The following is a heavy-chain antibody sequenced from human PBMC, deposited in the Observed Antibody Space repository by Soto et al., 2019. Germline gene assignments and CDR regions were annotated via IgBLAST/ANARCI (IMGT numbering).Heavy chain of an antibody. Sequence: QVQLQESGPGLVKPSETLSLTCTVSGGSISSYYWSWIRQPPGKGLEWIVFIFYSGSTSYNPSLKSRVTISIDTSEYQFSLKLNSVTAADTAVYYCASMIGDPVLSFDSWGQGTRVAVSS. J-gene: IGHJ5*01. D-gene: IGHD3-10*02. V-gene: IGHV4-59*01. CDR1: GGSISSYY. CDR3: ASMIGDPVLSFDS. CDR2: IFYSGST.